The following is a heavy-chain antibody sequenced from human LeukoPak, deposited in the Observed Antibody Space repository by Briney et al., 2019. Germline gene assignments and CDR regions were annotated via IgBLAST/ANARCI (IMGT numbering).Heavy chain of an antibody. CDR1: GFTFSSYG. V-gene: IGHV3-30*18. J-gene: IGHJ5*02. D-gene: IGHD6-19*01. Sequence: GGSLRLSCAASGFTFSSYGMHWVRQAPGKGLEWVAVISYDGSNKYYADPVKGRFTISRDNSKNTLYLQMNSLRAEDTAVYYCAKDATAGYSSGCSAWGQGTLVTVSS. CDR3: AKDATAGYSSGCSA. CDR2: ISYDGSNK.